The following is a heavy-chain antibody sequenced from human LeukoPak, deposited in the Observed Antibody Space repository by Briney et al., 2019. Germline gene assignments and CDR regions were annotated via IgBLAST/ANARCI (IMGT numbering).Heavy chain of an antibody. V-gene: IGHV4-39*07. CDR1: GGSISSSSYY. CDR2: IYHSGST. J-gene: IGHJ3*02. CDR3: ARVGYSGALIGAFDI. D-gene: IGHD1-26*01. Sequence: PSETLSLTCTVSGGSISSSSYYWGWIRQPPGKGLEWIGSIYHSGSTYFNPSLKSRITISVDTSKNRFSLKLNSVTAADTAVYSCARVGYSGALIGAFDIWGQGTMVTVSS.